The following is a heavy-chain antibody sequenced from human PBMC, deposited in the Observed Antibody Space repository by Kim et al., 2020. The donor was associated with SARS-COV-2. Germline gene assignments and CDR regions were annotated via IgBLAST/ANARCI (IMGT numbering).Heavy chain of an antibody. J-gene: IGHJ4*02. Sequence: GGSLRLSCAASGFTFDDYAMHWVRQAPGKGLEWVSGISCNSGSIGYADSVKGRFTISRDNAKNSLYLQMNSLRAEDTALYYCAKEHYDSSGNYVDYWGKGTLLTVSS. CDR1: GFTFDDYA. CDR2: ISCNSGSI. V-gene: IGHV3-9*01. CDR3: AKEHYDSSGNYVDY. D-gene: IGHD3-22*01.